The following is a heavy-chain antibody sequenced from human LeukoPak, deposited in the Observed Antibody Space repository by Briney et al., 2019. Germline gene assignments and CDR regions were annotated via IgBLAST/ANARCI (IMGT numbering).Heavy chain of an antibody. D-gene: IGHD5-18*01. CDR2: IRNDGSNK. CDR3: AKGDMDTAAWDI. J-gene: IGHJ3*02. V-gene: IGHV3-30*02. CDR1: GFTFSSYA. Sequence: GGSLRLSCAASGFTFSSYAMHWVRQAPGKGLEWVTFIRNDGSNKYYADSVKGRFTISRDNSKNTLYLQMNSLRVEDTALYYCAKGDMDTAAWDIWGQGTMVTVSS.